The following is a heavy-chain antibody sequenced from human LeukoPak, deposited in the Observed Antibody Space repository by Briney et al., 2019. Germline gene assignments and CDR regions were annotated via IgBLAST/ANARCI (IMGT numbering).Heavy chain of an antibody. D-gene: IGHD6-19*01. V-gene: IGHV3-23*01. CDR3: TRRVAANNPFDY. J-gene: IGHJ4*02. Sequence: GGSLRVSCVASGFTFSSYGMSWVRQAPGKGLEWVSSLNGGGDTTYYADSVKGRFTISRDNSKNTLYLQMDSLRAEDTAVYYCTRRVAANNPFDYWGQGTLVTVSS. CDR2: LNGGGDTT. CDR1: GFTFSSYG.